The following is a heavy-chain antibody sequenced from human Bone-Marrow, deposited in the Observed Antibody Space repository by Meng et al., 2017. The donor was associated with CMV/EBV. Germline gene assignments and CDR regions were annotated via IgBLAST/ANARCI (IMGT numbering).Heavy chain of an antibody. Sequence: SVKVSCKASGGTFSSYAISWVRQAPGQGLEWMGGIIPILGIANYAQKFQGRVTITADKSTSTAYMELSSLRSEDTAVYYCARQGPTYCDFWSGYTGAFDIWGQGTMVTVSS. D-gene: IGHD3-3*01. CDR1: GGTFSSYA. CDR3: ARQGPTYCDFWSGYTGAFDI. V-gene: IGHV1-69*10. J-gene: IGHJ3*02. CDR2: IIPILGIA.